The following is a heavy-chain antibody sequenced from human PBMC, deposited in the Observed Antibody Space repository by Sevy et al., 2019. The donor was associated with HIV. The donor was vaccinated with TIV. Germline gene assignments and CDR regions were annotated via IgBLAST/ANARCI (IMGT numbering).Heavy chain of an antibody. D-gene: IGHD2-2*01. CDR1: GLTFSSYW. V-gene: IGHV3-7*01. Sequence: GGSLRLSCAASGLTFSSYWVTWVRQAPGKGLEWVANINQGGSQEYYVDSVKGRFTISRDNAKNSLYLQINNLRAEDTAVYYCATILPAGVPAEYFQHWGQGTLVTVSS. CDR3: ATILPAGVPAEYFQH. CDR2: INQGGSQE. J-gene: IGHJ1*01.